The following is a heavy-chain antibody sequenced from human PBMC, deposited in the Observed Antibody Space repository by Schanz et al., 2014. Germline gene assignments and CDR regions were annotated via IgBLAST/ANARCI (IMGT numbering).Heavy chain of an antibody. J-gene: IGHJ3*02. CDR2: INSVGSNT. Sequence: DVQLLESGGGLVQPGGSLRLSCAASGFTFTNYAMSWVRQAPGKGLVWVARINSVGSNTDYADSVTGRFTISRDNAKNTLYLQMNTLRAEDTAVYYCARKMKLGVYGGKGHDSLDIWGQGTMVTVSS. CDR3: ARKMKLGVYGGKGHDSLDI. V-gene: IGHV3-74*02. CDR1: GFTFTNYA. D-gene: IGHD4-17*01.